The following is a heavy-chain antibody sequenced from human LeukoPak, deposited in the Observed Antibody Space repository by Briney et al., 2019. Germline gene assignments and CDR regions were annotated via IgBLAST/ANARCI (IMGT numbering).Heavy chain of an antibody. CDR1: GGSISSSSYY. CDR2: IYYSGST. CDR3: ALETRLYYDSRGYKATDY. J-gene: IGHJ4*02. V-gene: IGHV4-39*01. D-gene: IGHD3-22*01. Sequence: SETLSLTCTVSGGSISSSSYYWGWIRQPPGKELEWIGSIYYSGSTYYNPSLKSRVTISVDTSKNQFSLKLSSVTAADTAVYYCALETRLYYDSRGYKATDYWGQGTLVTVSS.